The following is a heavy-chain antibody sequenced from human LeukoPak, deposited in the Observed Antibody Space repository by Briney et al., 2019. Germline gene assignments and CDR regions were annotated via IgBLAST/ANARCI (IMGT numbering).Heavy chain of an antibody. V-gene: IGHV4-30-4*08. Sequence: SGTLSLTCTVSGGSISSGTYYWGWIRQPPGKGLEWIGYIYNSGSTYYNPSLRSRVTISGDTSKNQFSLKLSSVTAADTAVYYCARGSVVPAAKFDYWGQGTLVTVSS. J-gene: IGHJ4*02. D-gene: IGHD2-2*01. CDR2: IYNSGST. CDR1: GGSISSGTYY. CDR3: ARGSVVPAAKFDY.